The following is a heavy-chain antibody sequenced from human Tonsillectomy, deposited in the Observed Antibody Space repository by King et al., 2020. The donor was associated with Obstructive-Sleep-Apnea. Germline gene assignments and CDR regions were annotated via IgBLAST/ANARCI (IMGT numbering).Heavy chain of an antibody. CDR1: GYSFTSYW. V-gene: IGHV5-10-1*03. CDR3: ARRGYSNYYFDY. D-gene: IGHD4-11*01. Sequence: VQLVESGAEVKKPGESLRISCKGSGYSFTSYWITWVRQMPGKGLEWMGRIDPSDSYTNYSPSFQDHVTLPADKSISTAYLQWSSLKASNTAMYYCARRGYSNYYFDYWGQGTLVTVSS. J-gene: IGHJ4*02. CDR2: IDPSDSYT.